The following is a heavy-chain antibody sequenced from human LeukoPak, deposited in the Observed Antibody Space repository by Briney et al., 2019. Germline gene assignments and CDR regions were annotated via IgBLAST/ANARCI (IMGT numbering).Heavy chain of an antibody. J-gene: IGHJ3*02. CDR1: GFTSSSYG. V-gene: IGHV3-30*02. Sequence: GGSLRLSCAASGFTSSSYGVHWVRQAPGKGLEWVAFIRYGGSNKYYADSVKGRFTISRDNSKNTLYLQMNSLRAEDTAVYYCARALMVVITRGAFDIWGQGTMVTVSS. CDR2: IRYGGSNK. CDR3: ARALMVVITRGAFDI. D-gene: IGHD3-22*01.